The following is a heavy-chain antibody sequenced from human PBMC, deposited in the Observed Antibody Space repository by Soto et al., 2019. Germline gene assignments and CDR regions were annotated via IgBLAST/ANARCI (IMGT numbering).Heavy chain of an antibody. V-gene: IGHV3-33*01. CDR3: ARDRSSTLDD. D-gene: IGHD6-13*01. Sequence: QVQLVESGGGVVQPGRSLRLSCAASGFTFSNYGLHWVRQAPGKGLEWVAVIWYDGSNKYYADSVKGRFTISRDNSKNTLYLQMSSLRAEDTAVYYCARDRSSTLDDWGQGTTVSVSS. J-gene: IGHJ6*02. CDR2: IWYDGSNK. CDR1: GFTFSNYG.